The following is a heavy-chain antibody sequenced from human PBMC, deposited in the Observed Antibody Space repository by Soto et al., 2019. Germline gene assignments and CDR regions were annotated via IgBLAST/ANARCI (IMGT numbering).Heavy chain of an antibody. Sequence: PSETLALTFTVSGGSVSSSYYYWSWIRQPPGKGLEWIGIISYSGTTNYNPSLKSRVTISLDTSKKQFSLILSSVTAADTAVYYCARDWNRSGWQYYLDYWGQGSLVTVSS. D-gene: IGHD6-19*01. J-gene: IGHJ4*02. V-gene: IGHV4-61*01. CDR3: ARDWNRSGWQYYLDY. CDR1: GGSVSSSYYY. CDR2: ISYSGTT.